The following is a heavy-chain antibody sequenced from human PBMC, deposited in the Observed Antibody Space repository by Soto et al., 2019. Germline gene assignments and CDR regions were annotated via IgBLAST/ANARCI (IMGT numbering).Heavy chain of an antibody. CDR3: ARRWGALFDY. V-gene: IGHV4-59*08. CDR1: GGSISSYY. J-gene: IGHJ4*02. D-gene: IGHD1-26*01. Sequence: QVQLQESGPGLVKPSETLSLTCTVSGGSISSYYWSWIRQPPGKGLEWIGYLYYSGSTNYNPSLKSRVTISVDTSKNQFTLKLSSVTAADTAVYYCARRWGALFDYWGQGTLVTVSS. CDR2: LYYSGST.